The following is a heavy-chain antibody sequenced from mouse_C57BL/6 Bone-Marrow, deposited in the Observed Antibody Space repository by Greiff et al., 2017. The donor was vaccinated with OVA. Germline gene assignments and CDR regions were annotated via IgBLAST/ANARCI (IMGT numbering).Heavy chain of an antibody. V-gene: IGHV1-50*01. CDR3: ARGEFAY. Sequence: VQLQQPGAELVKPGASVKLSCKASGYTFTSYWMQWVKQRPGQGLEWIGEIDPSDSYTNYNQKFKGKATLTVDTSSSTAYMQLSSLTSEDSAVYYCARGEFAYWGQGTLVTVSA. J-gene: IGHJ3*01. CDR1: GYTFTSYW. CDR2: IDPSDSYT.